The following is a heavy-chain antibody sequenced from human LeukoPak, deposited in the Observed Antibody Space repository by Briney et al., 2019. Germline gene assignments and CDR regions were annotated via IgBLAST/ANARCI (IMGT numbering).Heavy chain of an antibody. CDR3: AKSYSGSSPFDY. D-gene: IGHD1-26*01. CDR1: GFTFSSYA. Sequence: GGSLRLSCAASGFTFSSYAMSWVRQAPGKGLEWVSTMSGSGGSTYYADSVKGRFTISRDNSKNTLFLQMNSLRAEDTAVYYCAKSYSGSSPFDYWGQGTLVTVST. J-gene: IGHJ4*02. V-gene: IGHV3-23*01. CDR2: MSGSGGST.